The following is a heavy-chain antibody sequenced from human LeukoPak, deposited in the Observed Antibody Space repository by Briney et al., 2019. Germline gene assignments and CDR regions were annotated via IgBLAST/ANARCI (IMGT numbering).Heavy chain of an antibody. D-gene: IGHD2-15*01. V-gene: IGHV3-23*01. Sequence: PGGSLRLSCAASGFTFSSYAMSWVRQAPGKGLQWVAVISGGGRTTEYADFVKGRFTISRDNSKNTLSLQMNSLTVEDTAIYFCAKNVVVKRYIDFWGQGTLVTVSS. CDR1: GFTFSSYA. CDR3: AKNVVVKRYIDF. J-gene: IGHJ4*02. CDR2: ISGGGRTT.